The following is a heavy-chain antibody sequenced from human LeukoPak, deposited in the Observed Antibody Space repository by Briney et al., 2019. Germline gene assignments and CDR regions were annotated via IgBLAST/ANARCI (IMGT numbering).Heavy chain of an antibody. CDR1: GGSISSYY. V-gene: IGHV4-59*01. CDR3: AREGLVVPARSNAFDI. CDR2: IYYSGST. J-gene: IGHJ3*02. D-gene: IGHD2-2*01. Sequence: SETPSLTCTVSGGSISSYYWSWIRQPPGKGLEWVGYIYYSGSTNYSPSLKSRVTISVDTSKNQFSLKLSSVTAADTAVYYCAREGLVVPARSNAFDIWGQGTMVTVSS.